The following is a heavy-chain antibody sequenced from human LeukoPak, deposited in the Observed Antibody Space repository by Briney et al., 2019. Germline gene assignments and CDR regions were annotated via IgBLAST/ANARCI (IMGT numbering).Heavy chain of an antibody. J-gene: IGHJ4*02. Sequence: GGSLRLSCAASGFTVSSNYMSWVRQAPGKGLEWVSVIYSGGSTYYADSVKGRFTISRDNSKNTLYLQMNSLRAEDTAVYYCAVGYCSSTSCKRGDYWGQGTLVTVSS. V-gene: IGHV3-53*01. CDR1: GFTVSSNY. D-gene: IGHD2-2*01. CDR3: AVGYCSSTSCKRGDY. CDR2: IYSGGST.